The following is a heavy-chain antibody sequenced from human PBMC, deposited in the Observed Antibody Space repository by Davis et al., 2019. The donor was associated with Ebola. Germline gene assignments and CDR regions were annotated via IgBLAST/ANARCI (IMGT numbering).Heavy chain of an antibody. CDR2: INPNSGDT. J-gene: IGHJ4*01. D-gene: IGHD3-3*01. Sequence: ASVKVSCKASGYTFTGYYIHWVRQAPGQGLEWMGWINPNSGDTKYAQKFQGRVTVTRDTSIRTAYMELPRLRSDDPAVFFCTRGSGFWSGYFTAHFEFWGQGTLVTVSS. CDR1: GYTFTGYY. V-gene: IGHV1-2*02. CDR3: TRGSGFWSGYFTAHFEF.